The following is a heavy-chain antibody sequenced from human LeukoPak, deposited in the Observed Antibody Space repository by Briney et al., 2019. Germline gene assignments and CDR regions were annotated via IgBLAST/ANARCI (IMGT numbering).Heavy chain of an antibody. CDR3: VKDLLPVPSTH. J-gene: IGHJ1*01. CDR2: ISSKGGST. V-gene: IGHV3-64D*06. D-gene: IGHD6-19*01. CDR1: GFTFSNYA. Sequence: GGSLGLSCSASGFTFSNYAMHWVRQAPGKGLEYVSTISSKGGSTYYADSVKGRFTISRDNSKNTLYLQMSSLRAEDTAVYYCVKDLLPVPSTHWGQGTSVTVSS.